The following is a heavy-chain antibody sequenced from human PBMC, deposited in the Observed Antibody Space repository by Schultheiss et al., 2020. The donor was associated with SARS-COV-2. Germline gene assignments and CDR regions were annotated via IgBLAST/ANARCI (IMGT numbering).Heavy chain of an antibody. J-gene: IGHJ4*02. CDR3: AREGASGVTTGFDY. Sequence: GGSLRLSCAASGFTFSSYGMHWVRQAPGKGLEWVAVIWYDGSNKYYADSVKGRFTIPRDNSKNTLYLQMNSLRAEDTAVYYCAREGASGVTTGFDYWGQGTLVTVSS. V-gene: IGHV3-33*01. CDR2: IWYDGSNK. D-gene: IGHD4-17*01. CDR1: GFTFSSYG.